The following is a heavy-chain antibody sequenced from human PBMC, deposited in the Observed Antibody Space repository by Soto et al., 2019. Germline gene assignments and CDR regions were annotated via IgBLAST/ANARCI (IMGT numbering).Heavy chain of an antibody. J-gene: IGHJ6*02. CDR2: INPNSGGT. CDR3: ARGFTSRGWPIYYYYGMDV. V-gene: IGHV1-2*04. Sequence: ASVKVSCKASGYTFTGYYMHWVRQAPGQGLEWMGWINPNSGGTNYAQKFQGWVTMTRDTSISTAYMELSRLRSDDTAVYYCARGFTSRGWPIYYYYGMDVWGQGTTVTVSS. D-gene: IGHD6-19*01. CDR1: GYTFTGYY.